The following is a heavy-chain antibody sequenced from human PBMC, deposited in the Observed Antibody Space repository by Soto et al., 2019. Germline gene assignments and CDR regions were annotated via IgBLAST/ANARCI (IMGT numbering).Heavy chain of an antibody. CDR2: MNPNTGNT. CDR1: GYTFISFD. Sequence: QVQLVQSGAEVKKPGASVRVSCQASGYTFISFDINWVRQATGQGLEWVGWMNPNTGNTGYEQKFQGRVTMTRITSIDTGDMELSSLTSEDTAVYYCARRKERSGPNYLDSWGQGTLVTVSS. V-gene: IGHV1-8*01. J-gene: IGHJ4*02. D-gene: IGHD6-25*01. CDR3: ARRKERSGPNYLDS.